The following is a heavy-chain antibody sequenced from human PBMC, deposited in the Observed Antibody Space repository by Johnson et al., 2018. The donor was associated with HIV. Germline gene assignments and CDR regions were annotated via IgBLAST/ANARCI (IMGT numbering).Heavy chain of an antibody. CDR1: GFTVSTNY. CDR3: AKVGATVITPRGEAFDI. CDR2: IYSGDTT. V-gene: IGHV3-66*01. D-gene: IGHD4-23*01. Sequence: QLVESGGGLVQPGGSLRLSCASGFTVSTNYMSWVRQAPGKGLECVSVIYSGDTTYYADSVKGRFTISRDNSKNTLYLQMNSLRAEDTAVYDCAKVGATVITPRGEAFDIWGQGTMVTVSS. J-gene: IGHJ3*02.